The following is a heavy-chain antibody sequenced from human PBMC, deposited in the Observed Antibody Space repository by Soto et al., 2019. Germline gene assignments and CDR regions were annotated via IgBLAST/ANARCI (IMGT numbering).Heavy chain of an antibody. CDR1: GDSVSNIDAV. J-gene: IGHJ4*02. CDR2: TYYRSRWHN. D-gene: IGHD5-18*01. Sequence: QVQLQQSGPGLVKPSQTLSLTCAISGDSVSNIDAVWNWIRQSPSRGLEWLGRTYYRSRWHNEYPLSGKRRMTINPATSRNQFSLPLSSVTPEDTAVYYCARLVGNSRLDYWGQGTLVTVSS. V-gene: IGHV6-1*01. CDR3: ARLVGNSRLDY.